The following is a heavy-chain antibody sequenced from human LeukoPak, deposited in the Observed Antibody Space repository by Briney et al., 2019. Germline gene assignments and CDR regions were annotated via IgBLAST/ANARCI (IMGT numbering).Heavy chain of an antibody. D-gene: IGHD3-22*01. V-gene: IGHV3-30*03. CDR3: VRDRDSTGYYDY. CDR2: ISYDGSNK. J-gene: IGHJ4*02. CDR1: GFTFSNHG. Sequence: PGRSLRLSCAVSGFTFSNHGMHWVRQAPGKGLEWVAVISYDGSNKYYADCVKGRVTISRDNSKNTLYLQTNSLRAEDTALYYCVRDRDSTGYYDYWGQGTLVTVSS.